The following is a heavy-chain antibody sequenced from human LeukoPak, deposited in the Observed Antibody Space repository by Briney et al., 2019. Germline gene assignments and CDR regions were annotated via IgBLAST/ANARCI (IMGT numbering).Heavy chain of an antibody. Sequence: GRSLRLSCAASGFTFSSYGMHWVRQAPGKGLEWVAVISYDGSNKYYADSVKGRFTISRDNSKNTLYLQMNSLRAEDTAVYYCARAQYSGYDFFDYWGQGTLVTVSS. CDR3: ARAQYSGYDFFDY. V-gene: IGHV3-30*03. CDR1: GFTFSSYG. D-gene: IGHD5-12*01. CDR2: ISYDGSNK. J-gene: IGHJ4*02.